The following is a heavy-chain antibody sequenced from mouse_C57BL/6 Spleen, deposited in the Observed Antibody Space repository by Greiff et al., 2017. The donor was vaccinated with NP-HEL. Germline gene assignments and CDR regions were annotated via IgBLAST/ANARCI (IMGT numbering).Heavy chain of an antibody. CDR1: GYSFTGYY. CDR2: INPSTGGT. D-gene: IGHD2-5*01. J-gene: IGHJ3*01. V-gene: IGHV1-42*01. Sequence: VQLQQSGPELVKPGASVKISCKASGYSFTGYYMNWVKQSPEKSLEWIGEINPSTGGTTYNQKFKAKATLTVDKSSSTAYMQLKSLTSEDSAVYYCARISYSKIAYWGQGTLVTVSA. CDR3: ARISYSKIAY.